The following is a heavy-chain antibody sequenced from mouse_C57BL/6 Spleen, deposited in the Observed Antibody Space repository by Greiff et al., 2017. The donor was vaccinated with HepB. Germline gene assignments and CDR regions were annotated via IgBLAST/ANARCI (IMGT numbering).Heavy chain of an antibody. CDR3: AKGPYYYGSSYDRFAY. CDR1: GYTFTSYW. Sequence: QVQLQQPGAELVKPGASVKMSCKASGYTFTSYWITWVKQRPGQGLEWIGDIYPGSGSTNYNEKFKSKATLTVDTSSSTAYMQLSSLTSEDSAVYYCAKGPYYYGSSYDRFAYWGQGTLVTVSA. D-gene: IGHD1-1*01. J-gene: IGHJ3*01. CDR2: IYPGSGST. V-gene: IGHV1-55*01.